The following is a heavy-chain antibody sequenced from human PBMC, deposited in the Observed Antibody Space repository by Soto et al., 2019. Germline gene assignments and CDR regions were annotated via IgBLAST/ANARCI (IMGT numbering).Heavy chain of an antibody. Sequence: PGGSLRLSCAASGFTFNAYAMTWVRQAPGKGLEWVSAIGGSGDSDTRYSPSFQGQVTISADKSISTAYLQWSSLKASDTAMYYCARQPAVAGIFSWFDPWGQGTLVTVSS. CDR3: ARQPAVAGIFSWFDP. CDR2: GGSGDSDT. D-gene: IGHD6-19*01. J-gene: IGHJ5*02. CDR1: GFTFNAYA. V-gene: IGHV5-51*01.